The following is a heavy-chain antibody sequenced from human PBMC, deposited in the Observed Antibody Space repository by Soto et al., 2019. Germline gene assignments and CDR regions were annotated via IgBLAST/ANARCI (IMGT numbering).Heavy chain of an antibody. V-gene: IGHV1-69*13. J-gene: IGHJ6*02. D-gene: IGHD3-16*01. CDR3: ARDVPLNYYDGTFSYYAMDV. CDR2: IIPFFKAT. Sequence: GASVKVSCKASGGTFSSHAISWVRQAPGQGLEWMGGIIPFFKATSFAQKFQGRVTITADDSTGTAYMDLYSLGSEDTAVYYCARDVPLNYYDGTFSYYAMDVWGQGTTVTVSS. CDR1: GGTFSSHA.